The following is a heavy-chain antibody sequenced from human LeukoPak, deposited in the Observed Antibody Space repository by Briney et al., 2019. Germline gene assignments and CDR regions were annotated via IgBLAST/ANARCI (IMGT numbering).Heavy chain of an antibody. J-gene: IGHJ3*02. V-gene: IGHV1-8*03. CDR3: ARYSNDEDAFDI. D-gene: IGHD1-1*01. Sequence: ASVKVSCKASGYTFTSYDINWVRQATGQGLEWMGWMNPNSGNTGYAQKFQGRVTITRNTSISTAYMELSSLRSEDTAVYYRARYSNDEDAFDIWGQGTMVTVSS. CDR2: MNPNSGNT. CDR1: GYTFTSYD.